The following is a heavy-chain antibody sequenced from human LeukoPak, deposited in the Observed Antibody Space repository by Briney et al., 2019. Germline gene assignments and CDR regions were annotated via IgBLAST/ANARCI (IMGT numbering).Heavy chain of an antibody. D-gene: IGHD1-7*01. CDR1: GFTFDDYA. CDR3: AKSQLQYYYYGMDV. V-gene: IGHV3-9*01. CDR2: ISWNSGSI. J-gene: IGHJ6*02. Sequence: GRSLRLSCSASGFTFDDYAMHWVRQAPGKGLEWVSGISWNSGSIGYADSVKGRFTISRDNAKNSLYLQMNSLRTEDTALYCCAKSQLQYYYYGMDVWGQGTTLTVSS.